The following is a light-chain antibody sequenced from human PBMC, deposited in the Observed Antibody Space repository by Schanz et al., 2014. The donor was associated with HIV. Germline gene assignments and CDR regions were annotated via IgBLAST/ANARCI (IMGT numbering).Light chain of an antibody. Sequence: IQMTQSPSTVSASVGDRVTITCRASQTIGRLLAWYQQKPGRAPNLLIYQASTLETGVPSRFSGSGSGTSFTLTISSLQPDDFATYYCQQYNSDSGTFGQGTKVEIK. CDR1: QTIGRL. V-gene: IGKV1-5*03. CDR2: QAS. CDR3: QQYNSDSGT. J-gene: IGKJ1*01.